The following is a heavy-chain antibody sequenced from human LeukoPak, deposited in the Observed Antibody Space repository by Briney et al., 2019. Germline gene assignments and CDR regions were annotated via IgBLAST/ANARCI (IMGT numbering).Heavy chain of an antibody. Sequence: PGGSLRLSCAASGFTFSSYWMSWVRQAPGKGLEWVANIKQDGSEKYYVDSVKGRFTISRDNAKNSLYLQMDSLRAEDTAVYYCARGHILTGYYKRGPLDYWAQGTLVTVSS. J-gene: IGHJ4*02. CDR2: IKQDGSEK. V-gene: IGHV3-7*01. CDR3: ARGHILTGYYKRGPLDY. CDR1: GFTFSSYW. D-gene: IGHD3-9*01.